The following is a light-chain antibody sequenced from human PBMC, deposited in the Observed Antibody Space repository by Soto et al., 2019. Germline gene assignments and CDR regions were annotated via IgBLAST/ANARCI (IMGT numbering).Light chain of an antibody. Sequence: EIVLTQSAGTLSLYPGERATLSCRASQRVSSSYLAWYQQKPGQAPRLLMYGASSRATGTPYRFSGSGSGTAFTLTISRLEPEDLAVYYCQQYENWGTFGPVTKVNIK. V-gene: IGKV3-20*01. J-gene: IGKJ3*01. CDR1: QRVSSSY. CDR2: GAS. CDR3: QQYENWGT.